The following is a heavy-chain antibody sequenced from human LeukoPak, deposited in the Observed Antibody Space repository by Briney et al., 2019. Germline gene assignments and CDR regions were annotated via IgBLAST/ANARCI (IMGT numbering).Heavy chain of an antibody. J-gene: IGHJ4*02. CDR2: ISYDGSNK. V-gene: IGHV3-30-3*01. CDR3: ARASYSGSYYGLGDY. CDR1: GFTFSSYA. Sequence: GRSLRLSCAASGFTFSSYAMHWVRQAPGKGLEWVAVISYDGSNKYYADSVKGRFTISRDNSKNTLYLQMNSLRAEDTAVYYCARASYSGSYYGLGDYWGQGTLVTVSS. D-gene: IGHD1-26*01.